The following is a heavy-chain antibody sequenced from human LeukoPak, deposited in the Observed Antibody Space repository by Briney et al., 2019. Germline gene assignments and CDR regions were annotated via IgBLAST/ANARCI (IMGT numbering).Heavy chain of an antibody. V-gene: IGHV4-39*07. CDR3: ARDAGYYDSSGWGDYYHYYYMDV. J-gene: IGHJ6*03. CDR2: VYYSGST. Sequence: SETLSLTCTVSGGSISSSPYFWGWIRQPPGKGLEWIGSVYYSGSTYYNPSLKSRITISADTSKNQFSLKLSSVTAADTAVYYCARDAGYYDSSGWGDYYHYYYMDVWGKGTTVTVSS. D-gene: IGHD3-22*01. CDR1: GGSISSSPYF.